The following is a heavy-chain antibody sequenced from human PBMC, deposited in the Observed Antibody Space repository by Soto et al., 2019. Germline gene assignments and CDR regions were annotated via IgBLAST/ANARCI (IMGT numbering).Heavy chain of an antibody. CDR3: TRDSDYYDSSGYSSVSHWC. Sequence: GGPLRLSCTASGFTFGDYAMSWVRQAPGKGLEWVGFIRSKAYGGTTEYAASVKGRFTISRDDSKSIAYLQMNSLKTEDTAVYYCTRDSDYYDSSGYSSVSHWCWGQGTLVTVSS. D-gene: IGHD3-22*01. J-gene: IGHJ4*02. CDR2: IRSKAYGGTT. CDR1: GFTFGDYA. V-gene: IGHV3-49*04.